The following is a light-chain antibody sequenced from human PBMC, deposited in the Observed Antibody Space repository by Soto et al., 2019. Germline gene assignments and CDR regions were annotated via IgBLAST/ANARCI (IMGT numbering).Light chain of an antibody. Sequence: EIVMTQSPATLSVSPGERATLSCRASQSVSSNLAWDQQKPGQAPRLLIYGASTRATGIPARFSGSGSGTELRVPISSLQSEDFAVYYCQQYNNWPPLTFGQGTKVEIK. CDR3: QQYNNWPPLT. CDR1: QSVSSN. CDR2: GAS. V-gene: IGKV3-15*01. J-gene: IGKJ1*01.